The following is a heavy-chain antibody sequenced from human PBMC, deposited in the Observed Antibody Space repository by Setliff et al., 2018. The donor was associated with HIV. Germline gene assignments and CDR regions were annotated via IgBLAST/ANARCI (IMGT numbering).Heavy chain of an antibody. V-gene: IGHV1-3*04. J-gene: IGHJ4*02. D-gene: IGHD5-18*01. CDR3: ARDMQDNNSFGPNGNLGY. CDR2: INTANANT. Sequence: ASVKVSCKSSGYTFSNYALHWVRQAPGQRLEWMGWINTANANTKYSQKFQGRVTITRDTSASTAYMELSSLRSEDTAVYFCARDMQDNNSFGPNGNLGYWGQGTQVTVSS. CDR1: GYTFSNYA.